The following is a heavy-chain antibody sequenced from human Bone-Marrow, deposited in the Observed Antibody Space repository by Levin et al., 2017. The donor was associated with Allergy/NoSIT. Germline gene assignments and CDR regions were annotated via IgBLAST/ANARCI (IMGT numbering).Heavy chain of an antibody. Sequence: GESLKISCKASGYTFTSYGISWVRQAPGQGLEWMGWISAYNGNTNYAQKLQGRVTMTTDTSTSTAYMELRSLRSDDTAVYYCARDVGNRGGDCYSGLDYWGQGTLVTVSS. D-gene: IGHD2-21*02. CDR3: ARDVGNRGGDCYSGLDY. CDR1: GYTFTSYG. V-gene: IGHV1-18*01. CDR2: ISAYNGNT. J-gene: IGHJ4*02.